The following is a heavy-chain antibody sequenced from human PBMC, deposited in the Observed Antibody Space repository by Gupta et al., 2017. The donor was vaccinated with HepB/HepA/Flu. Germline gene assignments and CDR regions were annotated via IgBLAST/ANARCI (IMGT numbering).Heavy chain of an antibody. CDR1: GFTFSSYA. V-gene: IGHV3-23*01. J-gene: IGHJ4*02. D-gene: IGHD3-22*01. CDR2: ISGSGGST. Sequence: EVQLLESGVGLVQPWGSLRLSCAASGFTFSSYAMIWVRQAPGKGLEWVSAISGSGGSTYYADSVKGRFTISRDNSKNTLYLQMNSLRAEDTAVYYCAKGPYYYDSSGYYDYWGQGTLVTVSS. CDR3: AKGPYYYDSSGYYDY.